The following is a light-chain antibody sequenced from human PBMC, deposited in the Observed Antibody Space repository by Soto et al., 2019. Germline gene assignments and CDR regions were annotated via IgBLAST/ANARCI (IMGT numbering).Light chain of an antibody. Sequence: DIQMTQSPSSLSASVGDRVTITCRASQGINTYLNWYQQKPGKAPKLLIYAASNLQSGVPSRFSGSGSGTDFTLTISSLQPEDFATYYCQQSYSTPRTFGQGTKVDI. CDR3: QQSYSTPRT. CDR2: AAS. J-gene: IGKJ1*01. V-gene: IGKV1-39*01. CDR1: QGINTY.